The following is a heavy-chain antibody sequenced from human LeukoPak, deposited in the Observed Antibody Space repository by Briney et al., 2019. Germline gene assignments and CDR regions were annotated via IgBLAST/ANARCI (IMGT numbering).Heavy chain of an antibody. J-gene: IGHJ4*02. CDR1: GFNFSSHS. Sequence: GGSLRLSCEASGFNFSSHSMTWVRQAPGKGLEWVSYISASGVTMYYVDSVKGRFTISRDNAKNSLYLQMNSLRAEDTAVYYCARTANFAAGYYIDYWGQGTLVTVSS. V-gene: IGHV3-48*04. CDR2: ISASGVTM. CDR3: ARTANFAAGYYIDY. D-gene: IGHD6-13*01.